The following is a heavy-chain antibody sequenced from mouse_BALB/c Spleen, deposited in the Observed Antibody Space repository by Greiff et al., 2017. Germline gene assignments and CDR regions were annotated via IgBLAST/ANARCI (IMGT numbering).Heavy chain of an antibody. CDR1: GFDFSRYW. V-gene: IGHV4-2*02. J-gene: IGHJ4*01. CDR3: ARHGPYAMDY. D-gene: IGHD1-1*02. Sequence: EVKLVESGGGLVQPGGSQNLSCAASGFDFSRYWMSWARQAPGKGQEWIGEINPGSSTINYTPSLKDKFIISRDNAKNTLYLQMSKVRSEDTALYYCARHGPYAMDYWGQGTSVTVSS. CDR2: INPGSSTI.